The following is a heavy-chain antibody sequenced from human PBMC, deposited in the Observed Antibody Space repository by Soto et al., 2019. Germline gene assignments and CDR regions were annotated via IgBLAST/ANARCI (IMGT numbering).Heavy chain of an antibody. D-gene: IGHD6-13*01. CDR2: ISGSGGST. V-gene: IGHV3-23*01. Sequence: AGSLRLSCAASGFTFSRYAMSWVRQAPGKGLEWVSAISGSGGSTYYADSVKGRFTISRDNSKNTLYLQMNSLRAEDTAVYYCAKMQQLGPYYYYYMDVWGKGT. CDR3: AKMQQLGPYYYYYMDV. J-gene: IGHJ6*03. CDR1: GFTFSRYA.